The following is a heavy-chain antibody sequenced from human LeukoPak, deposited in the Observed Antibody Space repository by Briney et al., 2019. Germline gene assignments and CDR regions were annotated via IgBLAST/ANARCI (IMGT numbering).Heavy chain of an antibody. Sequence: PSETLSLTCAVYGVSFSGYYWSWIRQPPGKGLEWIGEINHSGSTNYNPSLKSRVTISVDTSKNQFSLKLSSVTAADTAVYYCARFPAAVAGTTIFDIWGQGTMVTVSS. J-gene: IGHJ3*02. CDR1: GVSFSGYY. CDR2: INHSGST. V-gene: IGHV4-34*01. CDR3: ARFPAAVAGTTIFDI. D-gene: IGHD6-19*01.